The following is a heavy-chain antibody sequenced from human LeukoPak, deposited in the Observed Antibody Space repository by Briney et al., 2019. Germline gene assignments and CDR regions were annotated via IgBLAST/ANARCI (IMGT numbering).Heavy chain of an antibody. CDR2: ISSSSSYI. V-gene: IGHV3-21*01. Sequence: PGGSLRLSCAASGFTFSSYWMHWVRQAPGKGLEWVSSISSSSSYIYYADSVKGRFTISRDNAKNSLYLQMNSLRAEDTAVYYCARDTEVLSGIDYWGQGTLVTVSS. CDR1: GFTFSSYW. J-gene: IGHJ4*02. CDR3: ARDTEVLSGIDY. D-gene: IGHD1-26*01.